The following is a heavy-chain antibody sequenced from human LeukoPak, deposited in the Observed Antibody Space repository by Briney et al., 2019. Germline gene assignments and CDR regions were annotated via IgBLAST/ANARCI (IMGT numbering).Heavy chain of an antibody. CDR3: ARGYYPPGWYFDL. D-gene: IGHD3-10*01. Sequence: SDTVSLTCTLYGRSFSSYSWIWTWIRQTPEKGLERIGEINEKGNTNYNPSLKSRVTIDLDTSKNQFSLKLTSMTAADTAMYYCARGYYPPGWYFDLWGRGTLVTVSS. J-gene: IGHJ2*01. V-gene: IGHV4-34*01. CDR2: INEKGNT. CDR1: GRSFSSYS.